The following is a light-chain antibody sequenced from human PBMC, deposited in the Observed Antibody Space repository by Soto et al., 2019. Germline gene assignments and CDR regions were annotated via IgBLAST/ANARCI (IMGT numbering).Light chain of an antibody. CDR2: DAS. CDR1: RSISGW. V-gene: IGKV1-5*01. Sequence: DIQMTQSPPALSASVGDRVTITCRASRSISGWLAWYQQKPGKAPKLLIYDASSLVSGVPSRFSGSESGTEFTLTISNLQPDDFATYYCQQYGNNPWTFGQGTKVDI. CDR3: QQYGNNPWT. J-gene: IGKJ1*01.